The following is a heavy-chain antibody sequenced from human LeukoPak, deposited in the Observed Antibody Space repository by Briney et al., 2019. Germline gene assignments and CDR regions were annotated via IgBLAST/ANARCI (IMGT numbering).Heavy chain of an antibody. J-gene: IGHJ4*02. CDR1: GGSFSGYY. D-gene: IGHD3-22*01. Sequence: SETLSLTCAAYGGSFSGYYWSWIRQPPGKGLEWIGEINHSGSTNYNPSLKSRVTISVDTSKNQFSLKLSSVTAADTAVYYCARSWDVAYDSSGYYPYYFDYWGQGTLVTVPS. CDR3: ARSWDVAYDSSGYYPYYFDY. CDR2: INHSGST. V-gene: IGHV4-34*01.